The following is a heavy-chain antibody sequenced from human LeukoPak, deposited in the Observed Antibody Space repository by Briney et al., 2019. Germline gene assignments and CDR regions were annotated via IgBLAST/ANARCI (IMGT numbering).Heavy chain of an antibody. Sequence: ASVKVSFKASGYTFTGYYMHWVRQAPGQGLEWMGWINPNSGGTNYAQKFQGRVTMTRDTSISTAYMELSRLRSDDTAVYYCARGEVIAAAGTFDYWGQGTLVTVSS. CDR1: GYTFTGYY. J-gene: IGHJ4*02. CDR2: INPNSGGT. CDR3: ARGEVIAAAGTFDY. D-gene: IGHD6-13*01. V-gene: IGHV1-2*02.